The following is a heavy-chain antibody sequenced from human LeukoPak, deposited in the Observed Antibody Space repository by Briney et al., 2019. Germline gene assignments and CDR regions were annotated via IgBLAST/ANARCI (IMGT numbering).Heavy chain of an antibody. CDR3: AFHRVTAITSFDY. J-gene: IGHJ4*02. CDR1: GCTFSSYA. Sequence: SVKVSCKASGCTFSSYAISWVRQAPGQGLEWMGRIIPILGIANYAQKFQGRVTITADKSTSTAYMELSSLRSEDTAVYYCAFHRVTAITSFDYWGQGTLVTVSS. CDR2: IIPILGIA. V-gene: IGHV1-69*04. D-gene: IGHD2-21*02.